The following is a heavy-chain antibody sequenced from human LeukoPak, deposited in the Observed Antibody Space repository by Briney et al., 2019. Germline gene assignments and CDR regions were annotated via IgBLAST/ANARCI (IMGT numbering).Heavy chain of an antibody. V-gene: IGHV4-4*07. D-gene: IGHD2-15*01. Sequence: SGTLSLTCTVSGGSISSYYWSWIRQPAGKGLEWIGRIYTSGSTNYNPSLKSRVTMSVDTSKNQFSLKLSSVTAADTAVYYCARGGDTCSGGSRYNYWGQGTLVTVSS. CDR3: ARGGDTCSGGSRYNY. CDR1: GGSISSYY. CDR2: IYTSGST. J-gene: IGHJ4*02.